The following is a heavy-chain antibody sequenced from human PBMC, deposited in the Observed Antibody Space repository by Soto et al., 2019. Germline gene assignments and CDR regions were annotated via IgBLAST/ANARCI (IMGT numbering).Heavy chain of an antibody. D-gene: IGHD6-13*01. CDR3: ARVPSSWYYFDY. J-gene: IGHJ4*02. CDR1: GYTFTSYG. V-gene: IGHV1-18*01. Sequence: ASVKVSCKASGYTFTSYGISWVRQAPGQGLEWMGWISAYNGNTNYAQKLQGRVTMTTDTATSTAYMELRSLRSDDTAVYYCARVPSSWYYFDYWGQGTLVTVSS. CDR2: ISAYNGNT.